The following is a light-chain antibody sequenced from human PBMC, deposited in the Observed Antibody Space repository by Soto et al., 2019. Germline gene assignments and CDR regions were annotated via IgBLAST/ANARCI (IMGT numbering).Light chain of an antibody. V-gene: IGLV1-40*01. J-gene: IGLJ1*01. CDR2: NSN. Sequence: QSVLTQPPSVSGAPGQSVTISCTGSNSNIGAGYDVHWYQQIPGKAPKLLVYNSNSRPSGIPDRFSGSKSGASASLAITGLQAEDEADYYCCSYAGSNYYYLFGPGTKVTVL. CDR1: NSNIGAGYD. CDR3: CSYAGSNYYYL.